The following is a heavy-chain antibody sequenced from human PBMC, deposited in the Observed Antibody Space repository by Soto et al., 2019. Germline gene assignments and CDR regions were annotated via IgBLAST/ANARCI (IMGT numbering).Heavy chain of an antibody. D-gene: IGHD3-16*02. CDR1: GGSISSYY. J-gene: IGHJ5*02. CDR2: IYYSGST. Sequence: SETLSLTCTVSGGSISSYYWSWIRQPPGKGLEWIGYIYYSGSTNYNPSLKSRVTISVDTSKNQFSLKLSSVTAADTAVYYCARLSAYDYIWGSYRPDWGNNWFDPWGQGTLVTVPQ. V-gene: IGHV4-59*08. CDR3: ARLSAYDYIWGSYRPDWGNNWFDP.